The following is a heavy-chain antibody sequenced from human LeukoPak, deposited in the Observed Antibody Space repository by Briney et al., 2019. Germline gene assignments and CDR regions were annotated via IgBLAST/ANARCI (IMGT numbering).Heavy chain of an antibody. CDR2: ISSSSSYI. CDR3: ARDSPYGDFFDY. Sequence: GGSLRLSCAASGFTFSSYSMNWVRQAPRKGLEWVSSISSSSSYIYYADSVKGRFTISRDNAKNSLYLQMNSLRAEDTAVYYCARDSPYGDFFDYWGQGTLVTVSS. J-gene: IGHJ4*02. D-gene: IGHD4-17*01. CDR1: GFTFSSYS. V-gene: IGHV3-21*01.